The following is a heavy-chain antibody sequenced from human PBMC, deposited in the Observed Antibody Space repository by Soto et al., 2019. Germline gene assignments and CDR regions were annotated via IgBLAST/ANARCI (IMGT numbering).Heavy chain of an antibody. CDR3: ARGRGGITQY. CDR1: GGSFSGYY. D-gene: IGHD3-10*01. V-gene: IGHV4-34*01. Sequence: QVQLQQWGAGLLKPSETLSLTCAVYGGSFSGYYWSWIRQPPGKGLEWIGEINHSGSTNDNPSLKSRVTTSVDTSKKQFSLKLSSVTAADTAVYYCARGRGGITQYWGQGTLVTVSS. J-gene: IGHJ4*02. CDR2: INHSGST.